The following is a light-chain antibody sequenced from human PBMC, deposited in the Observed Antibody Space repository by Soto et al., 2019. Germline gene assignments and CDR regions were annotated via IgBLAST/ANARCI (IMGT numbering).Light chain of an antibody. CDR3: CSYAGSSTSSYG. J-gene: IGLJ1*01. V-gene: IGLV2-23*01. CDR1: SSDVGSYNL. Sequence: QSALTQPASVSGSPGQSITISCTGTSSDVGSYNLVSWYQQHPGKAPKLMIYEGSKRPSGVSNRFSGSKSGNTASLTISGLQAEDEADYYCCSYAGSSTSSYGFGTGTKVTV. CDR2: EGS.